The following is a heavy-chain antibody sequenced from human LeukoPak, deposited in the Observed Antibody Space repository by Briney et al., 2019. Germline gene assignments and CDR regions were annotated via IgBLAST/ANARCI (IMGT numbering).Heavy chain of an antibody. V-gene: IGHV4-59*08. CDR3: ARLWRGYSYEKGNFDY. J-gene: IGHJ4*02. Sequence: SETLSLTCTASGGSISSYYWSWIRQPPGQGLEWIGYIYYSGSTNYNPSLKSRVTISVDTSKNQYSLKLSSVTAADTAVYYCARLWRGYSYEKGNFDYWGQGTLVTVSS. D-gene: IGHD5-18*01. CDR2: IYYSGST. CDR1: GGSISSYY.